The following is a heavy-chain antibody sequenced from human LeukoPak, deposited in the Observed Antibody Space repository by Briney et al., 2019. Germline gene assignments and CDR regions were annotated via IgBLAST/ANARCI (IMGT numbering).Heavy chain of an antibody. Sequence: SETLSLTCAVYGGSFSGYYRSWIRQPPGKGLEWIGEINHSGSTNYNPSLKSRVTISVDTSKNQFSLKLSSVTAADTAVYYCARGEYSSSSVWFDPWGQGTLVTVSS. CDR3: ARGEYSSSSVWFDP. V-gene: IGHV4-34*01. CDR1: GGSFSGYY. CDR2: INHSGST. D-gene: IGHD6-6*01. J-gene: IGHJ5*02.